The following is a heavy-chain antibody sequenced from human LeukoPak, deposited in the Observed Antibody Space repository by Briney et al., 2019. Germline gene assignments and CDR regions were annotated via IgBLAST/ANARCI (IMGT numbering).Heavy chain of an antibody. Sequence: PGGSLRLSCAASRFTFSSYEVNWVRQAPGKGLEWVSYINRSGTIKKYADSVKGRFTISRDNAKNSLYLQMNSLRAEDTAVYYCARSPYSESYYGDAFDVWGQGTMVTVSS. J-gene: IGHJ3*01. V-gene: IGHV3-48*03. D-gene: IGHD1-26*01. CDR2: INRSGTIK. CDR1: RFTFSSYE. CDR3: ARSPYSESYYGDAFDV.